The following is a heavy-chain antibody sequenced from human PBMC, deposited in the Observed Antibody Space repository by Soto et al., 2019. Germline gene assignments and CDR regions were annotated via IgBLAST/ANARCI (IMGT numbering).Heavy chain of an antibody. Sequence: ASVKVSCKASGYSFTGYCMHWVRPAPGQGLEWMGWINPNSGGTNYAQRFQGRVTMTRDTSISTAYMELSSLSSDDTAVYYCARDHNGGYSYYSPYAMEVWGQATTVSVSS. J-gene: IGHJ6*01. CDR3: ARDHNGGYSYYSPYAMEV. D-gene: IGHD1-26*01. V-gene: IGHV1-2*02. CDR2: INPNSGGT. CDR1: GYSFTGYC.